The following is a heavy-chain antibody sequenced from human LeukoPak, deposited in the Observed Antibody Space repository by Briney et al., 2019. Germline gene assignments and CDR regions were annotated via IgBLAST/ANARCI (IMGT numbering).Heavy chain of an antibody. CDR3: AKDYDFWSGYFDY. CDR1: GFTFSSYG. D-gene: IGHD3-3*01. Sequence: PGGSLRLSXAASGFTFSSYGMHWVRQAPGKGLEWVAFIRYDGSNKYYADSVKGRFTISRDNSKNTLYLQMNSLRAEDTAVYYCAKDYDFWSGYFDYWGQGTLVTVSS. V-gene: IGHV3-30*02. CDR2: IRYDGSNK. J-gene: IGHJ4*02.